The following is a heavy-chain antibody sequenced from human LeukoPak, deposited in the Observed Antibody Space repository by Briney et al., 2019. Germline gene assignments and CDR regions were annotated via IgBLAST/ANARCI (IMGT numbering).Heavy chain of an antibody. Sequence: GGSLRLSCGASGFTFSTYAMSWVRQAPGKGLEWVSSISSTSTYIYYADSVKGRFTISRDNAKNSVYLQMNSLRAEDTAVYYCARDGGGAYYYGSGAEFDYWGQGTLVTVSS. CDR3: ARDGGGAYYYGSGAEFDY. D-gene: IGHD3-10*01. J-gene: IGHJ4*02. CDR2: ISSTSTYI. CDR1: GFTFSTYA. V-gene: IGHV3-21*01.